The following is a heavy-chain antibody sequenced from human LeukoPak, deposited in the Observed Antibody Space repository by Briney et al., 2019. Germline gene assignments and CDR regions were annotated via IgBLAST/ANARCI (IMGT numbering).Heavy chain of an antibody. D-gene: IGHD6-6*01. J-gene: IGHJ4*02. Sequence: SDTLSLTCTVSGGSISSSNYYCGSIRRPPGKGLECIGSNYYSARPHYHPSFKSQLTISLDTSKNQFSLKLSSVTAADTAVYYCARVGYSSSIDYWGQGTLVTVSS. CDR2: NYYSARP. V-gene: IGHV4-39*07. CDR3: ARVGYSSSIDY. CDR1: GGSISSSNYY.